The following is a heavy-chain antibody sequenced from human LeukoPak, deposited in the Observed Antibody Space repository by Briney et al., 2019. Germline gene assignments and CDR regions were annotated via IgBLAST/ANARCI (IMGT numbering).Heavy chain of an antibody. J-gene: IGHJ4*02. CDR2: ISYDGSNK. V-gene: IGHV3-30-3*01. CDR1: GFTFSSYA. Sequence: PGGSLRLSCAASGFTFSSYAMHWVRQAPGKGLEWVAVISYDGSNKYYADSVKGRFTISRDNSKNTLYLQMNSLRAEDTAVYYCARDRASGYGDYRFDYWGQGTLVTVSS. D-gene: IGHD4-17*01. CDR3: ARDRASGYGDYRFDY.